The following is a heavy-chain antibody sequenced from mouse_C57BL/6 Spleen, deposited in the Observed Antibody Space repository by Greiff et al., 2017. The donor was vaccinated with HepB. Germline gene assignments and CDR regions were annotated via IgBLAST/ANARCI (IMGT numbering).Heavy chain of an antibody. Sequence: QVQLQQPGTELVKPGASVKLSCKASGYTFNSYWMHWVKQRPGQGLEWIGNINPSNGGTKYNEKFKSKATLTVDKSSSTSYMQLSSLTYAESAVYYCARSSADGYCTWFAYWGQGTLVTVSA. CDR1: GYTFNSYW. V-gene: IGHV1-53*01. D-gene: IGHD2-3*01. CDR2: INPSNGGT. CDR3: ARSSADGYCTWFAY. J-gene: IGHJ3*01.